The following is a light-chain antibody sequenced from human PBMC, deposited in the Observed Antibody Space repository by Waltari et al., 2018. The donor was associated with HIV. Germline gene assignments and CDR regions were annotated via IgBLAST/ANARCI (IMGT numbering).Light chain of an antibody. Sequence: QSVLTQPPSASGTPGQRVTISCSGTRSNIGTNTVNWYQIIPGTAPKLLIYNDNQRPSGVPDRFSGSRSGTSASLAISGLQPEDEADYYCAAWDDRLDGQGVFGGGTTLTVL. J-gene: IGLJ3*02. CDR2: NDN. V-gene: IGLV1-44*01. CDR3: AAWDDRLDGQGV. CDR1: RSNIGTNT.